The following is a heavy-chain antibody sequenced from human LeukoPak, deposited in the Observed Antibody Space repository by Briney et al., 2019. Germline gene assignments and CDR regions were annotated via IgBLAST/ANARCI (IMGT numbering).Heavy chain of an antibody. J-gene: IGHJ4*02. Sequence: GGFLRLSCAASGFTFSDYYMSWIRQAPGKGLEWVSYISSSGSTTDYADSVKGRFTISRDNAKNSLYLQMNSLRAEDTAVYYCARSIPAGNRRWGQGTLVTVSS. CDR2: ISSSGSTT. D-gene: IGHD2-2*01. CDR3: ARSIPAGNRR. V-gene: IGHV3-11*01. CDR1: GFTFSDYY.